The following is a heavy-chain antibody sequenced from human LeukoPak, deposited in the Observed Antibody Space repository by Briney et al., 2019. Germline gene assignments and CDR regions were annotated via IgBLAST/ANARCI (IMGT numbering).Heavy chain of an antibody. J-gene: IGHJ4*02. D-gene: IGHD6-6*01. CDR3: AGVEVEYSSSSEELGYYFDY. V-gene: IGHV1-2*02. CDR2: INPNSGGT. CDR1: GYTFTGYY. Sequence: ASVKVSCKASGYTFTGYYMHWVRQAPGQGLEWMGWINPNSGGTNYAQKFQGRVTMTRDTSISTAYMELSRLRSDDTAVYYCAGVEVEYSSSSEELGYYFDYWGQGTLVTVSS.